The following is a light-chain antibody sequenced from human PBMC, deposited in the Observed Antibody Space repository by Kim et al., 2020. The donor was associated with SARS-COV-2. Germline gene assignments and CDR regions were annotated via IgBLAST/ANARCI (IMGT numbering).Light chain of an antibody. CDR2: GAS. CDR3: QQYNNAPRT. V-gene: IGKV1-27*01. J-gene: IGKJ1*01. Sequence: ASVGDRVTISCRASQDISNYLAWYQQKPGKAPNRLIYGASTLQTGVPSRFSGSGSGTDFTLTISSLQPEDVATYYCQQYNNAPRTFGQGTKVDIK. CDR1: QDISNY.